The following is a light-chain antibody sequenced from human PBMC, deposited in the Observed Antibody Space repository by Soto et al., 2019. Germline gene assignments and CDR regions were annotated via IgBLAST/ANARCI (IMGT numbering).Light chain of an antibody. CDR2: WGS. J-gene: IGKJ1*01. V-gene: IGKV2-28*01. CDR3: MQALQTPWT. CDR1: HSLLHSNGYNY. Sequence: DIVMTHSPLSLPVTAGEPASVSCSSSHSLLHSNGYNYLDWYLQKPGQSPQLLIYWGSNRASGVPDRFSGSGSGTDFTLKISRVEAEDVGVYYCMQALQTPWTFGQGTKVDIK.